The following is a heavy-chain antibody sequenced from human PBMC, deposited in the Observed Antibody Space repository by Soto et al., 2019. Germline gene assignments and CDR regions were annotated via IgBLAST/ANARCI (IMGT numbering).Heavy chain of an antibody. CDR1: GFTFRDYS. J-gene: IGHJ5*01. CDR2: ITSKSTYI. CDR3: ARSGVAALDS. D-gene: IGHD2-8*01. Sequence: EVQLVESGGGLVKPGGSLRLSCAASGFTFRDYSLNWVRQAPGKGLEWVSSITSKSTYIYYADSGKGRFTISRDNAKSSLYLQMDSLRADDTAVYFCARSGVAALDSWGQGTLVTVSS. V-gene: IGHV3-21*06.